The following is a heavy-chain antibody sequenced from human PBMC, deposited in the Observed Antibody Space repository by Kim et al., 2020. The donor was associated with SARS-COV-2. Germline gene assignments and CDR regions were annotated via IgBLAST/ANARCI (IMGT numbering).Heavy chain of an antibody. J-gene: IGHJ4*02. CDR3: TKHNNYWNWFADY. D-gene: IGHD1-7*01. Sequence: GGSLRLSCAASAFTFSSYAMSWVRQTPGKGLQWVSYISGSGGNTYYADSVKGRFTISRDNAKNTLHLQMNSLRAEDTAVYYCTKHNNYWNWFADYWAQGT. CDR2: ISGSGGNT. V-gene: IGHV3-23*01. CDR1: AFTFSSYA.